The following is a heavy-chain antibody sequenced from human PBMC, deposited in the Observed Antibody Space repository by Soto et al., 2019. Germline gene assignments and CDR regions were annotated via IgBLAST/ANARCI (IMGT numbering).Heavy chain of an antibody. CDR3: ARGRGNGVLLWLGELLYYFYMDV. Sequence: ASVKVSCKASGYTFTSYDINWVRQATGQGLEWMGWMNPNSGNTGYAQKFQGRVTMTRNTSISTAYMELSSLRSEDTAVYYCARGRGNGVLLWLGELLYYFYMDVWGKGTTVTVSS. J-gene: IGHJ6*03. V-gene: IGHV1-8*02. CDR1: GYTFTSYD. D-gene: IGHD3-10*01. CDR2: MNPNSGNT.